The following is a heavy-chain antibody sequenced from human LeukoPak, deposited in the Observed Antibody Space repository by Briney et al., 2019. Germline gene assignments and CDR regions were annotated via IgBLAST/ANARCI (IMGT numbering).Heavy chain of an antibody. CDR1: GFTFSDYG. D-gene: IGHD4-17*01. Sequence: GGSLRLSCAAAGFTFSDYGMNWVRQAPGKGLEWVSGISGSGISTYYADSVKGRFTISRDNSKNTLYLQMNSLRAEDTAVYYCARRGAVTHAFDIWGQGTMVTVSS. J-gene: IGHJ3*02. CDR2: ISGSGIST. V-gene: IGHV3-23*01. CDR3: ARRGAVTHAFDI.